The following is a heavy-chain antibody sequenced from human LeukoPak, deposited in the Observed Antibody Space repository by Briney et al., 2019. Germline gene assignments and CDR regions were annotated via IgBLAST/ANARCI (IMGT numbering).Heavy chain of an antibody. CDR3: ARLHALGAEEFDP. CDR2: LHYTGST. CDR1: GGSISGHY. Sequence: SETLSLTCTVSGGSISGHYWSWIRQPPGKRLGWIGYLHYTGSTNYNPSLNSRITMSVDTPNNQFPLRLTSVTAADTAVYYCARLHALGAEEFDPWGQGALVTVSS. J-gene: IGHJ5*02. V-gene: IGHV4-59*11. D-gene: IGHD3-16*01.